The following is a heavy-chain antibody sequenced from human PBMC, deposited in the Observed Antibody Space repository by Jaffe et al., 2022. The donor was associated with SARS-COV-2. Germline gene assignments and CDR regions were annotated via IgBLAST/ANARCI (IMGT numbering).Heavy chain of an antibody. Sequence: EVQLVESGGGLVKPGGSLRLSCAASGFTFSNAWMSWVRQAPGKGLEWVGRIKSKTDGGTTDYAAPVKGRFTISRDDSKNTLYLQMNSLKTEDTAVYYCTTDSSSSEFKDYYYYGMDVWGQGTTVTVSS. CDR3: TTDSSSSEFKDYYYYGMDV. V-gene: IGHV3-15*01. CDR2: IKSKTDGGTT. CDR1: GFTFSNAW. D-gene: IGHD6-6*01. J-gene: IGHJ6*02.